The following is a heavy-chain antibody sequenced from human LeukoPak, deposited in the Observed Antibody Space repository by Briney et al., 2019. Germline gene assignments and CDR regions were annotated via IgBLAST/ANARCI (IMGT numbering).Heavy chain of an antibody. Sequence: SETLSLTCAVYGGSFSGYYWSCIREPPGKGLEWIGEINHSGSTNYNPSLKSRVTISVDTSKNQFSLKLSSVTAADTAVYYCARASNGCYFDLWGRGTLVTVSS. CDR2: INHSGST. D-gene: IGHD2-8*01. J-gene: IGHJ2*01. CDR3: ARASNGCYFDL. V-gene: IGHV4-34*01. CDR1: GGSFSGYY.